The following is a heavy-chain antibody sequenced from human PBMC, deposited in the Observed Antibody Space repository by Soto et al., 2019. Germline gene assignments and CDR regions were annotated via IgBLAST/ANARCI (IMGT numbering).Heavy chain of an antibody. J-gene: IGHJ5*02. CDR2: IYYSGST. CDR1: GGSISSYY. D-gene: IGHD2-2*01. V-gene: IGHV4-59*01. Sequence: SETLSLTCTVSGGSISSYYWSWIWQPPGKGLEWIGYIYYSGSTNYNPSLKSRVTISVDTSKNQFSLKLSSVTAADTAVYYCASLYCSSTSCYGGGFDPWGQGTLVTVSS. CDR3: ASLYCSSTSCYGGGFDP.